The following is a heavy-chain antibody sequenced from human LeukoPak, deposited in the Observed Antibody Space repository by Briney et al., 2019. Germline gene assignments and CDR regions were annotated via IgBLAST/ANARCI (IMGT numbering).Heavy chain of an antibody. D-gene: IGHD1-26*01. Sequence: SETLSLTCTVSGGSIRSSYYYWGWIRQPPGKGLEWIGSIYDGGSTYYNPSLKSRVTISVDTSKNQFSLKLNSVTAADTAVYYCASWELLPGPYYFDYWGQGTLVTVSS. CDR3: ASWELLPGPYYFDY. J-gene: IGHJ4*02. V-gene: IGHV4-39*01. CDR1: GGSIRSSYYY. CDR2: IYDGGST.